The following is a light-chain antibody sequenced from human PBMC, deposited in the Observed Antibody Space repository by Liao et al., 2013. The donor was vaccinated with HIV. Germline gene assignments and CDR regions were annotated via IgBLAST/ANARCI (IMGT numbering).Light chain of an antibody. CDR1: NIGSKS. CDR2: YDS. J-gene: IGLJ2*01. V-gene: IGLV3-21*04. Sequence: SYELTQPPSVSVAPGKTARITCGGKNIGSKSVHWYQQRPGQAPVVVMYYDSDRPSGIPERFSGSNSGNTATLTISRVEAGDEADYYCQVWDSSSDHPVFGGGTKLTVL. CDR3: QVWDSSSDHPV.